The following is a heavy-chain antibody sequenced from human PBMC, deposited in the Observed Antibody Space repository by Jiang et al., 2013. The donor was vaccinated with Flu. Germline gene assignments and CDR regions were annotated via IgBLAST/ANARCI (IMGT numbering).Heavy chain of an antibody. V-gene: IGHV4-39*01. D-gene: IGHD5-18*01. CDR1: GGSISSSSYY. CDR2: IYYSGST. CDR3: ARHWTAMGNAPDY. J-gene: IGHJ4*02. Sequence: SGPGLVKPSETLSLTCTVSGGSISSSSYYWGWIRQPPGKGLEWIGSIYYSGSTYYNPSLKSRVTISVDTSKNQFSLKLSSVTAADTAVYYCARHWTAMGNAPDYWGQGTLVTVSS.